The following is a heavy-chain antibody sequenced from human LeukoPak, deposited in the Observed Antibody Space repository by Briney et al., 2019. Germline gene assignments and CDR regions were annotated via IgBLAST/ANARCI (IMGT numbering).Heavy chain of an antibody. J-gene: IGHJ5*02. CDR1: GRTFTGYY. D-gene: IGHD6-19*01. Sequence: ASVKVSCKASGRTFTGYYMHWVRQSPGQGRGWMGWTNPNRGGTKYAQKFQGRVTMTRDTSISTAYMELSRLRSDDTAVYYCARGSFGIAVRWFDPWGQGTLVTVSS. CDR3: ARGSFGIAVRWFDP. CDR2: TNPNRGGT. V-gene: IGHV1-2*02.